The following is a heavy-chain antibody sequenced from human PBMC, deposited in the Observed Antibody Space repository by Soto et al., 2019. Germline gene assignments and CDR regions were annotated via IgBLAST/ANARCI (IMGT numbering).Heavy chain of an antibody. CDR2: ISSSSSYI. V-gene: IGHV3-21*01. J-gene: IGHJ4*02. Sequence: EVQLVESGGGLVKPGGSRGLSCAASGLTFSSYTWIWVRQAPGKGLEWVPSISSSSSYIYYADSVKGRFTIPRDNAKNSLYLQMNSLRAEDTAVYYCARFGYTTEAHWGQGTLVTVSS. CDR1: GLTFSSYT. CDR3: ARFGYTTEAH. D-gene: IGHD5-12*01.